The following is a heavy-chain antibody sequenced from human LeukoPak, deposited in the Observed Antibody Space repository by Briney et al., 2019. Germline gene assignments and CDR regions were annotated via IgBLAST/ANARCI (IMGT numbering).Heavy chain of an antibody. J-gene: IGHJ6*03. D-gene: IGHD3-16*01. CDR3: ARGGYYYYYMDV. CDR2: IYYSGST. Sequence: SETLSLTCTVSGGFISSSTYYCGWIRQPPGMGLEWIGSIYYSGSTDYNPSLKSRVTISVDTSRTQFSLKLSSVTAADTAVYFCARGGYYYYYMDVWGKGTTVTVSS. CDR1: GGFISSSTYY. V-gene: IGHV4-39*01.